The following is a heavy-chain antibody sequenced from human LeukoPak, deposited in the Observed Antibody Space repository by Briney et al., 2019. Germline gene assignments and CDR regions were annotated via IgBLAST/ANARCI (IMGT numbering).Heavy chain of an antibody. CDR2: MNPNSGNT. D-gene: IGHD2-2*01. V-gene: IGHV1-8*01. J-gene: IGHJ6*03. Sequence: GASVKVSCKASGYTFTSYDINWVRQATGQGLEWMGWMNPNSGNTGYAQKFQGRVTMTRNTSISTAYMELSSLRSEDTAVYYCARDLGYCSSTSCYAPLYYYYYYMDVWGKGTTVTVSS. CDR1: GYTFTSYD. CDR3: ARDLGYCSSTSCYAPLYYYYYYMDV.